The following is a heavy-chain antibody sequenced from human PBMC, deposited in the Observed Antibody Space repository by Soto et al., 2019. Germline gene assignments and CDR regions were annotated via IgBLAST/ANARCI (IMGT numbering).Heavy chain of an antibody. J-gene: IGHJ4*02. Sequence: QVQLVQSGAEVKKPGSSVKVSCKAPGGTFSSYSINWVRQAPGQGLEWMGRVVPKIGNINFVRKCQGRLTLTANKSTRTAFLELSSLRPEDTAGYYCTRRGRENNWNDGNFEYWGQGTQVTVSS. CDR1: GGTFSSYS. D-gene: IGHD1-20*01. CDR3: TRRGRENNWNDGNFEY. CDR2: VVPKIGNI. V-gene: IGHV1-69*02.